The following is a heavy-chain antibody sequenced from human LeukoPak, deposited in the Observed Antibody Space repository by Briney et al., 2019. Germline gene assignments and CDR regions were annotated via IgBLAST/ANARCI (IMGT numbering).Heavy chain of an antibody. CDR2: IYYSGST. V-gene: IGHV4-61*05. CDR1: GGSISSSSYY. J-gene: IGHJ3*02. CDR3: ARHFSLYYDSSGYASQGGAFDI. Sequence: SETLSLTCTVSGGSISSSSYYWSWIRQPPGKGLEWIGYIYYSGSTNYNPSLKSRVTISVDTSKNQFSLKLSSVTAADTAVYYCARHFSLYYDSSGYASQGGAFDIWGQGTMVTVSS. D-gene: IGHD3-22*01.